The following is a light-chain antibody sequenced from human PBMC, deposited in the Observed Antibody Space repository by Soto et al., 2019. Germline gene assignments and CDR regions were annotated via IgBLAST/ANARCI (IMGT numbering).Light chain of an antibody. CDR2: DAN. Sequence: QSALTQPASVSGSPGQSITISCTGTSSDIGAYNFVSWYQQHPGKAPKLMLYDANIRPSGVSNRFSGPKSGNTASLTISGLRAEDWADYYCNSWTTSTTMISGGGTRVTVL. V-gene: IGLV2-14*03. CDR3: NSWTTSTTMI. CDR1: SSDIGAYNF. J-gene: IGLJ2*01.